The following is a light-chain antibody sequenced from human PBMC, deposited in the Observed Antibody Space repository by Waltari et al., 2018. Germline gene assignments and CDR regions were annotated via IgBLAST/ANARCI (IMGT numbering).Light chain of an antibody. Sequence: QSALTQPASVSVSHGQSITISSPGTDISVGSYDFVSCYQQHPGKAPHLIIYEVSNRPSGISNRFSASKSGNTASLTISGLQAEDEADYYCSSYTTSSAPGVFGTGTRVTVL. V-gene: IGLV2-14*01. CDR3: SSYTTSSAPGV. CDR2: EVS. CDR1: DISVGSYDF. J-gene: IGLJ1*01.